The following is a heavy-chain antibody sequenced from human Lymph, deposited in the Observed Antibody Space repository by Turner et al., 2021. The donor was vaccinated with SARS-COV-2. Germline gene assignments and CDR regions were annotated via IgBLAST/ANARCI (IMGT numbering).Heavy chain of an antibody. CDR2: FDPEDGET. CDR3: ATAPAAVVTGWFDP. J-gene: IGHJ5*02. D-gene: IGHD2-15*01. CDR1: GYTLPELS. Sequence: QVQLVQSGAEVKKPGASVKVSCKVSGYTLPELSMHWVRQTPGKGLEWMGGFDPEDGETSYAKNFQGRVTMTEDTSTDTASMDLSSLRSEDTAVYYCATAPAAVVTGWFDPWGQGTLVTVSS. V-gene: IGHV1-24*01.